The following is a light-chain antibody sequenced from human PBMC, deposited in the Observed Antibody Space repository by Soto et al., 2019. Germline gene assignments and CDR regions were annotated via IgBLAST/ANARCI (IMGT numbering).Light chain of an antibody. CDR1: QSVSSY. J-gene: IGKJ3*01. Sequence: EIVLTQSPGTLSSSAGARAPLXCRASQSVSSYLAWYQQKPGQAPRLLIYDASNRATGIPARFSGSGSGTEFTLTISSLQSEDFAVYFCHQYSNWPSGTFGPGTKVDIK. CDR2: DAS. CDR3: HQYSNWPSGT. V-gene: IGKV3-11*01.